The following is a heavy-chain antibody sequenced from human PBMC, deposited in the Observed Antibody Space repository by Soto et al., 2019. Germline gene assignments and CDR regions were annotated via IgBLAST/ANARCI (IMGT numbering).Heavy chain of an antibody. V-gene: IGHV3-74*01. CDR3: ARMRRITIFGVANNSRGFDY. J-gene: IGHJ4*02. Sequence: EVQLVESGGGLVQPGGSLRLSCAASGFTFSSYWMHWVRQAPGKGLVWVSRISSDGGSTTYADSVKGRFTISRDNAKNTLYQQMNSLRAEDTAVYYCARMRRITIFGVANNSRGFDYWGPGTLVTVSS. CDR1: GFTFSSYW. CDR2: ISSDGGST. D-gene: IGHD3-3*01.